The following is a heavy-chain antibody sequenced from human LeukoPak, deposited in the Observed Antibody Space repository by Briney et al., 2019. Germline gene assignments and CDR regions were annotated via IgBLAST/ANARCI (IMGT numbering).Heavy chain of an antibody. Sequence: GGSLRLSCAASGFTYSIYTMSWVRQAPGKGLEWVSGISASGGSTYYADSVKGRFTISRDNSKNTLYLQMNSLRAEDTAVYYCAKDRGRYSGSLGPFDYWGQGTLVTVSS. D-gene: IGHD1-26*01. CDR1: GFTYSIYT. J-gene: IGHJ4*02. V-gene: IGHV3-23*01. CDR2: ISASGGST. CDR3: AKDRGRYSGSLGPFDY.